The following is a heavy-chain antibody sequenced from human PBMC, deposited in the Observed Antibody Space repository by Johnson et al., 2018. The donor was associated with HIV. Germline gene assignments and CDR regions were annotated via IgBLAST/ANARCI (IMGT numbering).Heavy chain of an antibody. J-gene: IGHJ3*02. D-gene: IGHD1-26*01. CDR3: ARVRGGSYYLDGFDI. Sequence: VQLVESGGGLVQPGRSLRLSCAASGFTFHDYDIHWVRQAPGKGLEWVSGISWNSATKDYADSVKGRFTISRDNSKNTLYLQMNSLRHEDTAVYYCARVRGGSYYLDGFDIWGQGTMVTVSS. V-gene: IGHV3-9*01. CDR1: GFTFHDYD. CDR2: ISWNSATK.